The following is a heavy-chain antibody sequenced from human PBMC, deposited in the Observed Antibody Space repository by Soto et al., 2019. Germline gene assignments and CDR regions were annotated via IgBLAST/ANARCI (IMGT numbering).Heavy chain of an antibody. CDR2: ISSSSSYI. Sequence: EVQLVESGGGLVQPGGSLRLSCAASGFTFSSYSMNWVRQAPGKGLEWVSSISSSSSYIYYADSVKGRFTISRDNAKNSLYLQMNSLRAEDTAVYYCAREAYYYDSSGYYSNWFGPWGQGTLVTVSS. D-gene: IGHD3-22*01. CDR3: AREAYYYDSSGYYSNWFGP. V-gene: IGHV3-21*01. CDR1: GFTFSSYS. J-gene: IGHJ5*02.